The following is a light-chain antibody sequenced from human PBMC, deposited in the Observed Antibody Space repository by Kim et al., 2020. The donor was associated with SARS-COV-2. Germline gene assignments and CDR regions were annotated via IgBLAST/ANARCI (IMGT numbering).Light chain of an antibody. CDR1: QGIHTF. Sequence: ASVGDRVTITCRASQGIHTFVAWYQQNAGKAPDLLIYGASSLRTGVPSRFSGSGFGTEFTLTISSLQPEDVGTYYCQKYNSYPWTFGQGTKVDIK. CDR2: GAS. V-gene: IGKV1-27*01. CDR3: QKYNSYPWT. J-gene: IGKJ1*01.